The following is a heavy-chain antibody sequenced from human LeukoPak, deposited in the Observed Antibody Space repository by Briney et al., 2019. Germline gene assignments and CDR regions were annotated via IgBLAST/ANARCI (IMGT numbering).Heavy chain of an antibody. CDR3: ARDAMGPGWFDP. D-gene: IGHD2-2*01. CDR2: IYYSGST. V-gene: IGHV4-31*03. J-gene: IGHJ5*02. CDR1: GGSFSSGSYY. Sequence: PSETLSLTCTVSGGSFSSGSYYWSWIRQPPGKGLEWIGYIYYSGSTYYNPSLKSRVTISVDTSKNQFSLKLSSVTAADTAVYYCARDAMGPGWFDPWGQGTLVTVSS.